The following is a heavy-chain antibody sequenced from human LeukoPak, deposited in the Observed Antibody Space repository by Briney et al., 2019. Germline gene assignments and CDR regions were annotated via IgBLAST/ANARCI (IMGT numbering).Heavy chain of an antibody. CDR3: AADGYISPFDY. D-gene: IGHD5-24*01. CDR1: GFTFSDYA. J-gene: IGHJ4*02. V-gene: IGHV3-23*01. CDR2: IGGGGGNI. Sequence: PGGSLRLSCAASGFTFSDYAMIWVRQAPGEGLEWVSAIGGGGGNIHYAESVKGRFTISRDNSKSTLFLHMNSLRAEDTAVYYCAADGYISPFDYWGQGTLVTAS.